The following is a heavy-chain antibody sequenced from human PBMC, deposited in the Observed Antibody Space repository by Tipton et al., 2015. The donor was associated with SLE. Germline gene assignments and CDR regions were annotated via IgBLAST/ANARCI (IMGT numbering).Heavy chain of an antibody. CDR3: ARSPLGIVSWFDP. CDR2: IDYSGST. J-gene: IGHJ5*02. CDR1: GGSISSYY. D-gene: IGHD7-27*01. V-gene: IGHV4-59*01. Sequence: LRLSCTVSGGSISSYYWSWIRQPPGKGLEWIGYIDYSGSTNYNPALKSRVTISVDTSKNQFSLKLSSVTAADTAVYYCARSPLGIVSWFDPWGQGTLVTVSS.